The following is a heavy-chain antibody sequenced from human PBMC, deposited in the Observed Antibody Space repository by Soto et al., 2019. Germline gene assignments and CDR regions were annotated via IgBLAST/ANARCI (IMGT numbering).Heavy chain of an antibody. Sequence: EVQLLESGGCLVQPGGSLRLSCTASGFTFSRHAMTWVRQAPGKGLEWVSGLSDSGGSIYYADSVKGRFTISRDNSMNTLYLQMNTLRAEDTAVYYCAKVSSSWYAGFFDLWGQGTLVTVSS. CDR3: AKVSSSWYAGFFDL. D-gene: IGHD6-13*01. CDR2: LSDSGGSI. V-gene: IGHV3-23*01. J-gene: IGHJ4*02. CDR1: GFTFSRHA.